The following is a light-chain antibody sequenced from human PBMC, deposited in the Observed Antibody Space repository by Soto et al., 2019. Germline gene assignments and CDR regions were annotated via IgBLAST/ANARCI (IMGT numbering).Light chain of an antibody. CDR3: LQDYIYPWT. Sequence: AIQLTQSTYSLSASVGDRVTITCRARQDIVDDLGWYQQKPGKAPNLVIYTASRLQSGVPSRFSGSESGTDFTITVSSLQPEDFASYYCLQDYIYPWTFRQGTKVEIK. CDR1: QDIVDD. V-gene: IGKV1-6*01. J-gene: IGKJ1*01. CDR2: TAS.